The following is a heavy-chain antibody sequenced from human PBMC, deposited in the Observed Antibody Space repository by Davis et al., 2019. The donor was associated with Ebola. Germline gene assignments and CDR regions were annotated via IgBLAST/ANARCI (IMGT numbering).Heavy chain of an antibody. CDR3: ARGSSFWGGYLMAYFEY. D-gene: IGHD3-3*01. CDR1: GYTFTGHY. V-gene: IGHV1-2*02. J-gene: IGHJ4*02. Sequence: ASVKVSCKASGYTFTGHYIHWVRQAPGQGLEWMGWVTPNAGNTKYAQNFQGRVTMTSDTSTTTAYMELTGLRSDDTAVYYCARGSSFWGGYLMAYFEYWGQGTVVTV. CDR2: VTPNAGNT.